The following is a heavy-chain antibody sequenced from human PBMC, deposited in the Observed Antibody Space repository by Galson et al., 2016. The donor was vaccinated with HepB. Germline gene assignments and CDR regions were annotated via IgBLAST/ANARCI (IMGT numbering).Heavy chain of an antibody. V-gene: IGHV3-9*01. CDR3: GRGAYFGMDV. J-gene: IGHJ6*02. Sequence: SLRLSCAASGFTFDDYAMHWVRQAPGKGLEWVSSISWNSGNLDYADSVKGRFTISRDNAKNSLYLQMNSLRAEDSAVYYCGRGAYFGMDVWGQGTAVTVSS. CDR1: GFTFDDYA. CDR2: ISWNSGNL.